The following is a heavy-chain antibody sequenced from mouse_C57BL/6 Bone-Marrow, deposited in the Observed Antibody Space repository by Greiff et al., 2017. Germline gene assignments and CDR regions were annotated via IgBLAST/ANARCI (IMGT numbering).Heavy chain of an antibody. D-gene: IGHD1-1*01. CDR2: IWSGGST. J-gene: IGHJ2*01. CDR3: ATYGSSYCDY. CDR1: GFSLTSYG. Sequence: QVQLQQSGPGLVQPSPSLSITCTASGFSLTSYGVHWVRQSPGKGLEWLGVIWSGGSTDYNAAFLSRLSISKDNSKSQVFFKMNSLQADATAIYYGATYGSSYCDYWGQGTTLTVSS. V-gene: IGHV2-2*01.